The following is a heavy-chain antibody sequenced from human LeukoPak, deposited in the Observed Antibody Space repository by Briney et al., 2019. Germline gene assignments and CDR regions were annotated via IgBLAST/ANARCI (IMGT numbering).Heavy chain of an antibody. CDR3: ARDPDYYGSGSYTRTDY. D-gene: IGHD3-10*01. J-gene: IGHJ4*02. V-gene: IGHV3-48*04. CDR1: GFTFSSYS. CDR2: ISSSGSTI. Sequence: GGSLRLSCAASGFTFSSYSMNWVRQAPGKGLEWVSYISSSGSTIYYADSVKGRFTISRDNAKNSLYLQMNSLRAEDTAVYYCARDPDYYGSGSYTRTDYWGQGTLVTVSS.